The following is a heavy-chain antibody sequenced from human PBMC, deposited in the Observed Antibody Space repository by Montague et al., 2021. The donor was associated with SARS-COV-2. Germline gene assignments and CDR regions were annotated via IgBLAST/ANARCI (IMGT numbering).Heavy chain of an antibody. CDR3: ASLTLGYCSSTSCYSDWFDP. J-gene: IGHJ5*02. Sequence: SETLSLTCAVYGGSFSGYYWSWIRQPPGKGLEWIGEINHSGSTDYNPSLKSRVTISVDTSKNQFSLKLSSVTAADTAVYYCASLTLGYCSSTSCYSDWFDPWGQVTLVTVSS. CDR1: GGSFSGYY. D-gene: IGHD2-2*02. CDR2: INHSGST. V-gene: IGHV4-34*01.